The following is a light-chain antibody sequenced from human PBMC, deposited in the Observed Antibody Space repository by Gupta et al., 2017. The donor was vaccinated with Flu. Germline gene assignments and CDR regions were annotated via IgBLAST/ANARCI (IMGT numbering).Light chain of an antibody. CDR1: QSVTSSY. V-gene: IGKV3-20*01. CDR2: GAS. J-gene: IGKJ2*01. CDR3: QQYDSFPNT. Sequence: IALTQSPGTLSLSPGERATLSCRASQSVTSSYLAWYQQKPGQAPRLLIYGASSRATGIPDRFSGSGSGTDFTLTISSLQPEDFTVYYCQQYDSFPNTFGQGTRLEIK.